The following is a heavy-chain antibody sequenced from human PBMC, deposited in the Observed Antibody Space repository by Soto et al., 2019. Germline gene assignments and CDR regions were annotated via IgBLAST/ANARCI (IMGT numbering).Heavy chain of an antibody. Sequence: QVQLVESGGDLVKPGGSLRLSCAASGLTFSDFYMSWIRQAPGKGLEWVSYISTSSSHTNYADSVKGRFTISRDNAKNSLYLQMNSLRVEDTAVYYCARTGYRSGGSCYITSFHYWGQGTLVTVSS. CDR2: ISTSSSHT. CDR3: ARTGYRSGGSCYITSFHY. D-gene: IGHD2-15*01. CDR1: GLTFSDFY. V-gene: IGHV3-11*05. J-gene: IGHJ4*02.